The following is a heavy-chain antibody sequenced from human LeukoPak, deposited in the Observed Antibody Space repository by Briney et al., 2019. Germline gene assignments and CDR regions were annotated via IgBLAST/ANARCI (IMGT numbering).Heavy chain of an antibody. D-gene: IGHD5-18*01. CDR2: IYSSGNT. J-gene: IGHJ4*02. CDR1: GFTVSSNY. Sequence: GGSLRLSCTASGFTVSSNYMSWVRQAPGKGLEWVSVIYSSGNTYYADSVKGRFTISRDNSKNTLYLQMNSLRAEDTAVYYCARYSYGYHYWGQGTLVTVSS. CDR3: ARYSYGYHY. V-gene: IGHV3-53*01.